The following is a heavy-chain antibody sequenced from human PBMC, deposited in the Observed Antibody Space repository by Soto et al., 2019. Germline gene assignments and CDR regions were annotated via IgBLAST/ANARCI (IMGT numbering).Heavy chain of an antibody. Sequence: GGSLRLSCAASGFTFSSYSMNWVRQAPGKGLEWVSSISSSSSYIYYADSVKDRFTISRDNAKNSLYLQMNSLRAEDTAVYYCARGGTKDYYYYGMDVWGQGTTVTVSS. CDR2: ISSSSSYI. V-gene: IGHV3-21*01. CDR1: GFTFSSYS. J-gene: IGHJ6*02. CDR3: ARGGTKDYYYYGMDV.